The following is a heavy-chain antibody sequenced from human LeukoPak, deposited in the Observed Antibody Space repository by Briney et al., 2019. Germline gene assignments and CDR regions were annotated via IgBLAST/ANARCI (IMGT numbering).Heavy chain of an antibody. D-gene: IGHD3-22*01. V-gene: IGHV4-59*01. J-gene: IGHJ4*02. Sequence: SETLSLTCTVSGGSISSYYWSWIRQPPGKGLEWIGYIYYSGSTNYNPSLKSRVTISVDTSKNQFSLKLSSVTAADTAVYYCASQYYHDSSGYVYWGQGTLVTVSS. CDR1: GGSISSYY. CDR3: ASQYYHDSSGYVY. CDR2: IYYSGST.